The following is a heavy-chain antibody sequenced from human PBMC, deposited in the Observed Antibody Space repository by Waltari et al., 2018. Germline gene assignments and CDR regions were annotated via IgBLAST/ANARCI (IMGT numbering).Heavy chain of an antibody. V-gene: IGHV3-53*01. J-gene: IGHJ4*02. CDR2: IYSGGST. CDR1: GFTVSSNY. CDR3: ARGYHSSGWYFDY. Sequence: EVQLVESGGGLIQPGGSLRLSCAASGFTVSSNYLIWVRQAPGKGLEWVSVIYSGGSTYYADAVKGRFTISRDNSKNTLYLQMNSLRAEDTTVYYCARGYHSSGWYFDYWGQGTLVTVSS. D-gene: IGHD6-19*01.